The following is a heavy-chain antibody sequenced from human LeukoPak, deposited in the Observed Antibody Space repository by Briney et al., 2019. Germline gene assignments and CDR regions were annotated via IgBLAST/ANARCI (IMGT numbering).Heavy chain of an antibody. Sequence: GGSLRPSCAASGFTFSSYAMSWVRQAPGKGLEWVSAISGSGGSTYYADSVKGRFTISRDNAKNSLYLQMNSLRAEDTATYYCARDLYYFDSSGPTIEYWGQGTLVTVSS. CDR1: GFTFSSYA. V-gene: IGHV3-23*01. D-gene: IGHD3-22*01. J-gene: IGHJ4*02. CDR3: ARDLYYFDSSGPTIEY. CDR2: ISGSGGST.